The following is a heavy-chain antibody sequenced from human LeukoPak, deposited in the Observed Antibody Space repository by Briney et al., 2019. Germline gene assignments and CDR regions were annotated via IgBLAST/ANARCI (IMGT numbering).Heavy chain of an antibody. V-gene: IGHV3-48*04. Sequence: GGSLRLSCAASGFTFSSYAMSWVRQAPGKGLEWVSYISSSSSTIYYADSVKGRFAISRDNAKNSLYLQMNSLRAEDTAVYYRARDLRPGAFDIWSQGTMVTVSS. J-gene: IGHJ3*02. CDR2: ISSSSSTI. CDR3: ARDLRPGAFDI. CDR1: GFTFSSYA.